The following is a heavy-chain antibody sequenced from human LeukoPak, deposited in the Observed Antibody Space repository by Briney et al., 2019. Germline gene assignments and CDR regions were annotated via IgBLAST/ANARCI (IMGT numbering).Heavy chain of an antibody. CDR3: ARVSGRFTWYFDL. CDR2: INYSRST. V-gene: IGHV4-34*01. J-gene: IGHJ2*01. CDR1: GGSFSGYY. Sequence: SETLSLTCAVYGGSFSGYYWSWIRQPPGKGLEWIGEINYSRSTNYNPSLKSRVTISVDTSKNQFSLKLSSVTAADTAVYYCARVSGRFTWYFDLWGRGTLVTVSS.